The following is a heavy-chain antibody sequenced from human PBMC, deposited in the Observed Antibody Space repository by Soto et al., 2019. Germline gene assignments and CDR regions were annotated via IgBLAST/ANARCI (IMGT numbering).Heavy chain of an antibody. J-gene: IGHJ4*02. V-gene: IGHV1-69*02. CDR2: IIPILGIA. D-gene: IGHD3-10*01. CDR3: ATSYYNARPYYFDY. Sequence: QVQLVQSGAEVKKPGSSVKVSCKASGGTFSSYTISWVRQAPGQGLEWMGRIIPILGIANYAQKFQGRVTITADKTTSTAYMELSSLRSEDKAGYDCATSYYNARPYYFDYWGQGTLVTVSS. CDR1: GGTFSSYT.